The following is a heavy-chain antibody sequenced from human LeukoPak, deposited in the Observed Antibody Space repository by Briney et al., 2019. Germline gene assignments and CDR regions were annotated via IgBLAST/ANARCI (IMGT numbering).Heavy chain of an antibody. Sequence: GGSLRLSCAASGFTFSSYVMSWVRQAPGKGLEWVSAISGSGGSTYYADSVKGRFTISRDNSKNTLYLQMNSLRAEDTAVYYCAGQVYGSGSLYFDYWGQGTLVTVSS. D-gene: IGHD3-10*01. V-gene: IGHV3-23*01. J-gene: IGHJ4*02. CDR2: ISGSGGST. CDR3: AGQVYGSGSLYFDY. CDR1: GFTFSSYV.